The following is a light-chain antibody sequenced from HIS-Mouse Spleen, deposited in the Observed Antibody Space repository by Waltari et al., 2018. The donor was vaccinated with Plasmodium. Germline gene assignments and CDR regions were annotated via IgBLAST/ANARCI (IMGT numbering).Light chain of an antibody. CDR1: SGSVSTSYY. CDR3: VLYMGSGIWV. J-gene: IGLJ3*02. Sequence: QTVVTQEPSFSVSPGGTVTLTCGLSSGSVSTSYYPRWYQPTPGQAPRTLIFSTNTRSSGVPDRVSGSILGNKAALTITGAQADDEADYYCVLYMGSGIWVFGGGTKLTVL. CDR2: STN. V-gene: IGLV8-61*01.